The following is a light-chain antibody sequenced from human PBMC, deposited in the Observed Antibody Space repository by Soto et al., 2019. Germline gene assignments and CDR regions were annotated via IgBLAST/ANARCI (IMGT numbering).Light chain of an antibody. J-gene: IGKJ1*01. CDR2: ETS. V-gene: IGKV1-5*03. Sequence: DIQLTQSPSTLSASVGDRVTITCRASQTISSWLAWYQQKPWKAPNLLIYETSNLESGVPSRFSVSGSGTEFTLTIRTLQPDDFVNYDCQYDNYYCWTFGQGTKVE. CDR3: QYDNYYCWT. CDR1: QTISSW.